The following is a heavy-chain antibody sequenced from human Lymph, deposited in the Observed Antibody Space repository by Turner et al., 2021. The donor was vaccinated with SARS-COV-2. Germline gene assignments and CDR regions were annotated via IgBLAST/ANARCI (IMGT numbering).Heavy chain of an antibody. V-gene: IGHV1-24*01. CDR1: GYTLTELS. D-gene: IGHD1-1*01. Sequence: QVQLVQSGAEVKKPGASVKVSCKVSGYTLTELSRHWVRQAPGKGREWMGGFDPEDGETIYAQKFQGRVTMTEDTSTDTAYMELSSLRSEDTAVYYCATLKSNWKILTGRYYFDFWGQGTLVTVSS. CDR2: FDPEDGET. CDR3: ATLKSNWKILTGRYYFDF. J-gene: IGHJ4*02.